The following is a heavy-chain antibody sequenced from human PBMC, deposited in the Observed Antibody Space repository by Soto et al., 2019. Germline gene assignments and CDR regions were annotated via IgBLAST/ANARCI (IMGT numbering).Heavy chain of an antibody. CDR1: GASVSGDGSY. D-gene: IGHD6-19*01. CDR2: IHNSGST. J-gene: IGHJ4*02. CDR3: ARDLGSEQWFFDN. V-gene: IGHV4-31*03. Sequence: QVQLQESGPGLVKPSQTLSLTCLVSGASVSGDGSYCSWIRQHPGKGLEFIGYIHNSGSTYSNPSLEDRVAMSIDTSENQFSLRLSSVTAADSAVYFCARDLGSEQWFFDNWGQGILVTVSS.